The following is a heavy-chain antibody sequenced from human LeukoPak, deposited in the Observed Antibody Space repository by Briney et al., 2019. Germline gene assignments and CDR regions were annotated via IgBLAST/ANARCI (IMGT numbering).Heavy chain of an antibody. CDR1: GFTFSSYE. J-gene: IGHJ4*02. D-gene: IGHD3-9*01. Sequence: PGGSLRLSRAASGFTFSSYEMNWVRQAPGKGLEWVSYISSSGSTIYYADSVKGRFTISRDNAKNSLYLQMNSLRAEDTAVYYCARIHGSDILTGLGPLFDYWGQGTLVTVSS. CDR3: ARIHGSDILTGLGPLFDY. CDR2: ISSSGSTI. V-gene: IGHV3-48*03.